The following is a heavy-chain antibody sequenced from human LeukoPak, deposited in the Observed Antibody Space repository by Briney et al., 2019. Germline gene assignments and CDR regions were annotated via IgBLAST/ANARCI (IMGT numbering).Heavy chain of an antibody. CDR1: GGTFSSYA. Sequence: EASVKVSCKASGGTFSSYAISWVRQAPGQRLEWMGWINAGNGNTKYSQKFQGRVTITRDTSASTAYMELSSLRSEDTAVYYCAREGKAVAGSKDNWFDPWGQGTLVTVSS. V-gene: IGHV1-3*01. D-gene: IGHD6-19*01. CDR2: INAGNGNT. CDR3: AREGKAVAGSKDNWFDP. J-gene: IGHJ5*02.